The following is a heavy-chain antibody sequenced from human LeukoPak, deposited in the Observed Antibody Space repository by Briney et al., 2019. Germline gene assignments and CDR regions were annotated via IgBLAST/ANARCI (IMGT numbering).Heavy chain of an antibody. J-gene: IGHJ4*02. V-gene: IGHV3-21*01. CDR1: GLTFSSYS. CDR3: ARGRGIAARHFDY. CDR2: ISSSSSYI. D-gene: IGHD6-6*01. Sequence: GGSLRLSCAASGLTFSSYSMNWVRQAPGKGLEWVSSISSSSSYIYYADSVKGRFTISRDNAKNSLYLQMNSLRAEDTAVYYCARGRGIAARHFDYWGQGTLVTVSS.